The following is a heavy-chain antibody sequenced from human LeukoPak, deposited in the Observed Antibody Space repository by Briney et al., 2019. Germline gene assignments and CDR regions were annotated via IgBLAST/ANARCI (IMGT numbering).Heavy chain of an antibody. V-gene: IGHV3-53*01. D-gene: IGHD2-2*01. CDR2: IYSGGST. CDR1: GFTVSSNY. CDR3: ARGGCSSTSCYPGRLDY. J-gene: IGHJ4*02. Sequence: GGSLRLSCAASGFTVSSNYMSWVRQAPGEGLGWVSVIYSGGSTYYADSVKGRFTISRDNSKNTLYLQMNSLRAEDTAVYYCARGGCSSTSCYPGRLDYWGQGTLVTVSS.